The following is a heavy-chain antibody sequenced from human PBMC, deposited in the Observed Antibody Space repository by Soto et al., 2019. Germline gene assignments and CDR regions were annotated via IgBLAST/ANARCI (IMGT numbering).Heavy chain of an antibody. Sequence: QVQLVESGGGVVQPGRSLTLSCAASGFTIRSHGMHWVRQAPGKGLEWVAVIWYDGRNRYYADAVNGRYTISRDSSKNTLSLEMNCLRVEDSGIYYCAGDRPSSSGVIGVYYYGMDVWGQGTTVTVSS. D-gene: IGHD6-6*01. CDR3: AGDRPSSSGVIGVYYYGMDV. CDR2: IWYDGRNR. V-gene: IGHV3-33*01. J-gene: IGHJ6*02. CDR1: GFTIRSHG.